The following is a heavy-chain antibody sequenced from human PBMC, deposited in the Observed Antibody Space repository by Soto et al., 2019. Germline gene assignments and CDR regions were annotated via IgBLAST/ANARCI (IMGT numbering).Heavy chain of an antibody. CDR1: GGSISSYY. CDR2: IYYSGST. V-gene: IGHV4-59*01. J-gene: IGHJ6*03. Sequence: QVQLQQSGPGLVKPSETLSLTCTVSGGSISSYYWSWIRQPPGTGLKWIGYIYYSGSTNYNPSLMSRVTIPVDTSKNHFSLKLSAVTAAYTAVYYCARVGGGDSRHYYYYYMDVWGKGTTVTVSS. CDR3: ARVGGGDSRHYYYYYMDV. D-gene: IGHD4-17*01.